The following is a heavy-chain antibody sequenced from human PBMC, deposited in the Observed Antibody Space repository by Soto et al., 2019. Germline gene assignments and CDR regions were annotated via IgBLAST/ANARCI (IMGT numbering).Heavy chain of an antibody. CDR2: SNAGNGNT. J-gene: IGHJ6*02. V-gene: IGHV1-3*02. CDR1: GYTFTSYA. Sequence: ASVKVSCKASGYTFTSYAMHWVRQAPGQRLEWMGWSNAGNGNTKYSQEFQGRVTITRDTSASTAYMELSSLRSEDTAVYYCARDHNFGFILYAMDVWGQGTTVTVSS. D-gene: IGHD2-15*01. CDR3: ARDHNFGFILYAMDV.